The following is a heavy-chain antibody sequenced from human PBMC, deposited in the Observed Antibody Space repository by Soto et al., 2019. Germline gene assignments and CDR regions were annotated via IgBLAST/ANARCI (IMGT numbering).Heavy chain of an antibody. D-gene: IGHD3-3*01. V-gene: IGHV3-15*01. J-gene: IGHJ4*02. CDR2: IKSKTDGGTT. CDR3: AKDEVNDFWSGSYTGDY. Sequence: PVGSLRLSCAASGFTFSNAWMSWVRQAPGNGLEWVGRIKSKTDGGTTDYAAPVKGRFTISRDDSKNTVFLQMNSLRAEDSAVYYCAKDEVNDFWSGSYTGDYWGRGTLVTVSS. CDR1: GFTFSNAW.